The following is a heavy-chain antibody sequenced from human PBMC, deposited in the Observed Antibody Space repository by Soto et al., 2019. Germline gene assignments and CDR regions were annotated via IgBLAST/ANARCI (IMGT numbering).Heavy chain of an antibody. V-gene: IGHV3-33*01. CDR3: ARDFSGWYLDPANYFDY. D-gene: IGHD6-19*01. Sequence: QVQLVQSGAEVKKPGSSVKVSCKASGGTFSSYAISWVRQAPGQGLEWVAVIWYDGSNKYYADSVKGRFTISRDNSKNTVYLQMNSLRAEDTAVYYCARDFSGWYLDPANYFDYWGQGTLVTVSS. CDR2: IWYDGSNK. CDR1: GGTFSSYA. J-gene: IGHJ4*02.